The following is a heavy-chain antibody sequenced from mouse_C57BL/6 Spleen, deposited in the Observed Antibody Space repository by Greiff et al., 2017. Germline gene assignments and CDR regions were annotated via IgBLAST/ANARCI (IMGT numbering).Heavy chain of an antibody. J-gene: IGHJ3*01. D-gene: IGHD2-4*01. CDR3: ARRDYDYGRFAY. CDR2: IDPSDSYT. Sequence: QVQLQQPGAELVMPGASVKLSCKASGYTFTSYWMHWVKQRPGQGLEWIGEIDPSDSYTNYNQKFKGKSTLTVDKSSSTAYMQLSSLTSEDSAVYYCARRDYDYGRFAYWGQGTLVTVSA. V-gene: IGHV1-69*01. CDR1: GYTFTSYW.